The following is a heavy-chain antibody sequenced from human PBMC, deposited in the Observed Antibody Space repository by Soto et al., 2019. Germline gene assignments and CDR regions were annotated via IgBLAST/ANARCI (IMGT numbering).Heavy chain of an antibody. CDR1: GYTFTSYY. D-gene: IGHD3-10*01. J-gene: IGHJ6*02. V-gene: IGHV1-46*01. CDR2: INPSGGST. Sequence: ASVKVSCKASGYTFTSYYMHWVRQAPGQGLEWMGIINPSGGSTSYAQKFQGRVTMTRDTSTSTVYMELSSLRSEDTAAYYCASLTSMVRGLYGMDVWGQGTTVTVSS. CDR3: ASLTSMVRGLYGMDV.